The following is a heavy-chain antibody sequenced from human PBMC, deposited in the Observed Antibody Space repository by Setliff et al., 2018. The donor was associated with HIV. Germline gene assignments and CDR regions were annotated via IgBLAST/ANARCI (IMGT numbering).Heavy chain of an antibody. CDR2: INRGGNT. Sequence: PGGSLRLSCAASGFSVSSNYMSWVRQAPGKGLEWVSVINRGGNTYYADSVKGRFTISRDNSNNTVYLQMNSLTSEDTAVYSCTTDDTYGDYDPYFDYWGQGTLVTVSS. CDR1: GFSVSSNY. D-gene: IGHD4-17*01. V-gene: IGHV3-66*02. CDR3: TTDDTYGDYDPYFDY. J-gene: IGHJ4*02.